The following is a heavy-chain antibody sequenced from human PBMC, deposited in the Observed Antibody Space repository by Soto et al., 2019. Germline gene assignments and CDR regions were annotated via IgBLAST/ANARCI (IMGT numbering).Heavy chain of an antibody. Sequence: GASVKVSCKASGGTFSSYAISWVRQAPGQGLEWMGGIIPIFGTANYAQKFQGRVTITADESTSTAYMELSSLRSEDTAVYYCARDRYDSSGYSWSIFDYWGQGTLVTVSS. CDR3: ARDRYDSSGYSWSIFDY. CDR1: GGTFSSYA. D-gene: IGHD3-22*01. V-gene: IGHV1-69*13. J-gene: IGHJ4*02. CDR2: IIPIFGTA.